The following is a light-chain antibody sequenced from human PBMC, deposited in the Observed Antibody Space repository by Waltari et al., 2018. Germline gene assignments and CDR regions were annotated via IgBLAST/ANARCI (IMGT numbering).Light chain of an antibody. CDR3: AAWDDSLSGRV. V-gene: IGLV1-47*01. J-gene: IGLJ2*01. Sequence: QSVLTQPPSMSGIPGQRVTIPCSGSHSNIGSNFVYWYQQFPGMAPQLLILRNTQRPSGVPNRFSASKAGGSASLAISGLRSEDEADYCWAAWDDSLSGRVFGGGTKLTV. CDR2: RNT. CDR1: HSNIGSNF.